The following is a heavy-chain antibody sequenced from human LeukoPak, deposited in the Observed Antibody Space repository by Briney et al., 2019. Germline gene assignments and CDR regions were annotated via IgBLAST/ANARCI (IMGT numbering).Heavy chain of an antibody. V-gene: IGHV3-43D*03. CDR3: AKDALPRRGGWSVYYYYMDV. CDR1: GFTFDDYA. CDR2: ISWDGGST. D-gene: IGHD6-19*01. J-gene: IGHJ6*03. Sequence: GGSLRLSCAASGFTFDDYAMHWVRQAPGKGLEWVSLISWDGGSTYYADSVKGRFTISRDNSKNSLYLQMNSLRAEDTALYYCAKDALPRRGGWSVYYYYMDVWGKGTTVTVSS.